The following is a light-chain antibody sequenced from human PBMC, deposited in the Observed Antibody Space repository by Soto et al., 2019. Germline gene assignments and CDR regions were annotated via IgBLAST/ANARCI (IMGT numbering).Light chain of an antibody. V-gene: IGKV1-5*03. Sequence: IQMTQSTSTLSGSVGYRVTLTCRASQSITNWLAWYQQKPGTAPRILIYKASSLESGVPSRFSGSGSGTEFTLTISSLQPEDFATYYCLQQSSYPRTFGQGTKVDIK. CDR1: QSITNW. CDR2: KAS. CDR3: LQQSSYPRT. J-gene: IGKJ1*01.